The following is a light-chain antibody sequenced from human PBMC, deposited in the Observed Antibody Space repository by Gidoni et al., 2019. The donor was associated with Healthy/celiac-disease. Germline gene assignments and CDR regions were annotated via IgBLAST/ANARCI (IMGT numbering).Light chain of an antibody. V-gene: IGKV1-6*01. CDR2: DAS. J-gene: IGKJ1*01. Sequence: AIQMTQSPSSLSASVGDRVTITCRASQGIRNDLGWYQQKPGKAPKLLIYDASSLQSGVPSRLSGSGSGTDFTLTISSLQTEDFATYYCLQDYNYPWTFGQGTKVEIK. CDR3: LQDYNYPWT. CDR1: QGIRND.